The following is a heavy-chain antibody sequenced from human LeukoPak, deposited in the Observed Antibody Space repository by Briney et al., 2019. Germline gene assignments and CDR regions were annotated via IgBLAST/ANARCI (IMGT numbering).Heavy chain of an antibody. CDR1: GFTFSTYG. CDR2: ISYDGSNK. V-gene: IGHV3-30*18. D-gene: IGHD3-10*01. Sequence: GGSLRLSCAASGFTFSTYGMHWVRQAPGKGLDRVATISYDGSNKNYADSVKGRFTISRDNSRNTLYLQMNSLRPEDTAVYYCAKDWGNYFASGSSYLDYWGQGTLVTVSP. J-gene: IGHJ4*02. CDR3: AKDWGNYFASGSSYLDY.